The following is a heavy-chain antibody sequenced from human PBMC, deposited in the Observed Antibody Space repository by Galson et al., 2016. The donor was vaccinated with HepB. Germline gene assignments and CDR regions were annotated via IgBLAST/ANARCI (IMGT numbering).Heavy chain of an antibody. CDR1: GGSVYSHDYY. Sequence: TLSLTCRVSGGSVYSHDYYWTWIRQPPGKGLEWIGYIYYSGTTYYNPSLKSRIAMSIDTSKDQFSLTMTSVTAADTAVYYCARLFVGWGHYRFDSWGQGTLVTVSS. J-gene: IGHJ4*02. D-gene: IGHD3-16*02. V-gene: IGHV4-30-4*01. CDR2: IYYSGTT. CDR3: ARLFVGWGHYRFDS.